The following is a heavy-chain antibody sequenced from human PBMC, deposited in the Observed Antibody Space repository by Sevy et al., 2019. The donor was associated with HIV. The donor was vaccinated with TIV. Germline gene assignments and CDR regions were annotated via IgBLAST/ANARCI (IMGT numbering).Heavy chain of an antibody. J-gene: IGHJ3*02. CDR3: AREGAGNAFDI. CDR1: GGSISSGGYY. Sequence: SETLSLTCTVSGGSISSGGYYWSWIRQHPGKGLEWIGYIYYSGSTYYNPSLKSRVTISVDTSKNQFSLKLSSVTAADSAVYYCAREGAGNAFDIWGQGTMVTVSS. CDR2: IYYSGST. V-gene: IGHV4-31*03.